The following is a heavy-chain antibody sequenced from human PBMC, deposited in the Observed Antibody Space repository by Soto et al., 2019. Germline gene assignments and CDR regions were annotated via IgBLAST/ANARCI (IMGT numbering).Heavy chain of an antibody. V-gene: IGHV4-59*01. CDR1: GDTSTSYY. Sequence: KTSETLSLTCTVSGDTSTSYYWGWIRQAPGKGLEWIGHIHNSGTSTHNPSLNGRVTISIDMSKKQFSLKLTSLTSADTAVYYCARDFHDSVGYTWFDSWSQGTLVTVSS. CDR2: IHNSGTS. D-gene: IGHD3-22*01. CDR3: ARDFHDSVGYTWFDS. J-gene: IGHJ5*01.